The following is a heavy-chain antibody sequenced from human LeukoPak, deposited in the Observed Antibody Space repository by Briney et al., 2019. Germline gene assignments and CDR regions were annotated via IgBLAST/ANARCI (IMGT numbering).Heavy chain of an antibody. CDR3: ARLYCSTTRCHYRPSNWIDT. CDR2: MNPDSGDR. Sequence: ASVKVSCKASGYTFTSYDINWVRQATGQGLEWMEWMNPDSGDRGYAQKFQGRVTMTRDTSISTVYMELSSLRSEDTAVYFCARLYCSTTRCHYRPSNWIDTWGQGTLVTVSS. CDR1: GYTFTSYD. D-gene: IGHD2-2*01. V-gene: IGHV1-8*01. J-gene: IGHJ5*02.